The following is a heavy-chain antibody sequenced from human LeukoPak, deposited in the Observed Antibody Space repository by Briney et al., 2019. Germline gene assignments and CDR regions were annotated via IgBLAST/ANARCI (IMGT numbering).Heavy chain of an antibody. D-gene: IGHD1-1*01. J-gene: IGHJ4*02. CDR1: GFSLTTSAMG. CDR3: AHISSTNWYEGGFDS. V-gene: IGHV2-5*02. CDR2: IYWDDNK. Sequence: SGPTLVNPTQTLTLTCTFSGFSLTTSAMGVGWIRQSPGKALECLALIYWDDNKFYSPSLKNRLTITRDTSENQVVLTMTNVDPVDTGTYYCAHISSTNWYEGGFDSWGRGALVTVSS.